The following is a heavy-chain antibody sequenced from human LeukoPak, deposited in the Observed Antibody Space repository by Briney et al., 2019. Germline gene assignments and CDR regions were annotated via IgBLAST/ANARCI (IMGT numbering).Heavy chain of an antibody. CDR3: TTDSGYDYANY. J-gene: IGHJ4*02. CDR1: GFTFKSYT. D-gene: IGHD5-12*01. CDR2: IKSKTDGGTT. Sequence: GGSLRLSCAASGFTFKSYTMNWVRQAPGKGLEWVGRIKSKTDGGTTDYAAPVKGRFTISRDDSKNTLYLQMNSLKTEDTAVYYCTTDSGYDYANYWGQGTLVTVSS. V-gene: IGHV3-15*01.